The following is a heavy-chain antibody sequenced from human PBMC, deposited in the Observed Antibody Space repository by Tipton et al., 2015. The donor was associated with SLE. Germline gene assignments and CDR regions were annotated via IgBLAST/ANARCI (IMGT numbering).Heavy chain of an antibody. CDR1: GGSISSHY. Sequence: TLSLTCTVSGGSISSHYWSWIRQPPGKGLEWIGYIYYSGSTNYNPSLQSRVTISVDTSKNQFSLKLSSVTAADTAVYYCASPGDEIYAFDIWGQGTMVTVSS. CDR2: IYYSGST. V-gene: IGHV4-59*08. CDR3: ASPGDEIYAFDI. J-gene: IGHJ3*02. D-gene: IGHD3-10*01.